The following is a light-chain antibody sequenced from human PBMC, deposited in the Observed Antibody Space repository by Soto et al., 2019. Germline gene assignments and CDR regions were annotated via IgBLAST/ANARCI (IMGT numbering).Light chain of an antibody. J-gene: IGKJ2*01. CDR2: WAS. CDR3: QQYYSTPMYT. V-gene: IGKV4-1*01. CDR1: QRVLYSSNNKNY. Sequence: DIVMTQSPDSLAVSLGERATINCKSSQRVLYSSNNKNYLAWYQQKPGQHPKLLIYWASTRESGVPDRFSGRGSGTDFTLTISSLQAEDVAVYYCQQYYSTPMYTFGQGTKLEIK.